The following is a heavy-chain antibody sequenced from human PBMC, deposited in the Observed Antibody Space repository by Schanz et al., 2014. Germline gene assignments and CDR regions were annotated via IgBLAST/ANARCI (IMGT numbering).Heavy chain of an antibody. D-gene: IGHD3-9*01. CDR2: ISPTGSST. V-gene: IGHV3-23*01. CDR3: AKDHAGSDILTALGN. J-gene: IGHJ4*02. Sequence: TWVRQAPGKGLEWVSNISPTGSSTYYADSVKGRFTISRDNSKNTLYLQMNSLRAEDTAVYYCAKDHAGSDILTALGNWGQGTLVTVSS.